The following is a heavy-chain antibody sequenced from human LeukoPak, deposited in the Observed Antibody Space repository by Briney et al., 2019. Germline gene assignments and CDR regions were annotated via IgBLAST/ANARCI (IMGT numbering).Heavy chain of an antibody. Sequence: LRLSCAASGFTFSSYAMSWVRQPPGKGLEWIGYIYYSGSTYYNPSLKSRVTISVDTSKNQFSLKLSSVTAADTAVYYCARDRRDAFDIWGQGTMVAVSS. CDR2: IYYSGST. V-gene: IGHV4-30-4*08. CDR3: ARDRRDAFDI. CDR1: GFTFSSYA. J-gene: IGHJ3*02.